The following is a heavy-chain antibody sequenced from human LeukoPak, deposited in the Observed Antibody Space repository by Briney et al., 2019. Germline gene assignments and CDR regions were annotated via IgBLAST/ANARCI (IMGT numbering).Heavy chain of an antibody. V-gene: IGHV3-11*04. CDR1: GFTFSDYY. CDR3: ARTYYDILTGYNPYFDY. CDR2: IDNSGSYI. J-gene: IGHJ4*02. Sequence: GGSLRLSCAASGFTFSDYYMSWIRQAPGKGLEWISYIDNSGSYIYYADSVKGRFTISRDNAKNSLYLQMNSLRAEDTAVYYCARTYYDILTGYNPYFDYWGQGILVTVSS. D-gene: IGHD3-9*01.